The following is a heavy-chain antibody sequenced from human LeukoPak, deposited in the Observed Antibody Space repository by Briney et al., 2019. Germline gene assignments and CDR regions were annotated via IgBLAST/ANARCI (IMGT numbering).Heavy chain of an antibody. J-gene: IGHJ4*02. CDR3: AKESRQWLARGGLCYFDY. V-gene: IGHV3-23*01. D-gene: IGHD6-19*01. Sequence: GGSLRLSCAASGFTFSSYAMSWVRQAPGKGLEWVSAISGSGGSTYYADSVKGRFTISRDNSKNTLYLQMNSLRAEDTAVYYCAKESRQWLARGGLCYFDYWGQGTLVTVSS. CDR2: ISGSGGST. CDR1: GFTFSSYA.